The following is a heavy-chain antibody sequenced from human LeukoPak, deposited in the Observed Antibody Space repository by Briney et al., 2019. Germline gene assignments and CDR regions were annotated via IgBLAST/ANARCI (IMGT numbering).Heavy chain of an antibody. Sequence: KPSETLSLTCSVSGGSISSYFWSWIRQPAGKGLEWIGRIYPSGNTNYNPSLKSRVTMSVDTPKNQFSLELTSVAAADTPIYYCARDVGSSGGYYGMDLWGQGTTVTVSS. V-gene: IGHV4-4*07. CDR3: ARDVGSSGGYYGMDL. CDR1: GGSISSYF. CDR2: IYPSGNT. D-gene: IGHD6-6*01. J-gene: IGHJ6*02.